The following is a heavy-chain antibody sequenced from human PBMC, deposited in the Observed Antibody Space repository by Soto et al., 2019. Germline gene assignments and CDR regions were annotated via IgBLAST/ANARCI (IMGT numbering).Heavy chain of an antibody. CDR3: GTQPGGGGY. Sequence: EVQLVESGGGLIQPGGSLRLSCAVSGFTVSNNYMSWVRQAPGKGLEGVSVIYSGGYTAYGDSVKGRFTISRDNSKNTIFLQKNSLGAPARAVLFGGTQPGGGGYWGQGTLVTVSS. J-gene: IGHJ4*02. CDR2: IYSGGYT. CDR1: GFTVSNNY. D-gene: IGHD3-10*01. V-gene: IGHV3-53*01.